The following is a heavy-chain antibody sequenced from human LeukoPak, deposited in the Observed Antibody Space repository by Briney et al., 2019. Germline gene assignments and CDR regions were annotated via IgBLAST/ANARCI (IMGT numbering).Heavy chain of an antibody. CDR1: GYTFTSYG. J-gene: IGHJ4*02. D-gene: IGHD2-2*02. V-gene: IGHV1-18*01. CDR3: ARNYTEEGFDY. CDR2: ISAYKVNT. Sequence: ASVKFSCKASGYTFTSYGISWVRQAPGQGLEWMGWISAYKVNTNYAQKLQGRITMATDTSTSTAYMALRSLRSDDTAIYYCARNYTEEGFDYWGQGTLVSVSS.